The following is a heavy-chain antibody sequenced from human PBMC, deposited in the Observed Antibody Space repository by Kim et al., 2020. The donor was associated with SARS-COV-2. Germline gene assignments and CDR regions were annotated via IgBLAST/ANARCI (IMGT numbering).Heavy chain of an antibody. D-gene: IGHD6-13*01. CDR3: ASPLGRVAYSSSWYYAFDI. V-gene: IGHV4-61*01. Sequence: SETLSLTCTVSGGSVSSGSYYWSWIRQPPGKGLEWIGYIYYSGSTNYNPSLKSRVTISVDTSKNQFSLKLSSVTAADTAVYYCASPLGRVAYSSSWYYAFDIWGQGTMVTVSS. J-gene: IGHJ3*02. CDR1: GGSVSSGSYY. CDR2: IYYSGST.